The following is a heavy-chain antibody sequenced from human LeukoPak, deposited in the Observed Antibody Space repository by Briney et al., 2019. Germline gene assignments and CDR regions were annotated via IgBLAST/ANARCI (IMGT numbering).Heavy chain of an antibody. CDR3: AKVPPHDYYGSYYFDY. Sequence: GGSLRLSCAASGFTFSSYGMHWVRQAPGKWLEWVAFIRYDGSNKYYADSVKGRFTISRDNSKNTLYLQMNSLRAEDTAVYYCAKVPPHDYYGSYYFDYWGQGTLVTVSS. CDR1: GFTFSSYG. D-gene: IGHD3-10*01. V-gene: IGHV3-30*02. CDR2: IRYDGSNK. J-gene: IGHJ4*02.